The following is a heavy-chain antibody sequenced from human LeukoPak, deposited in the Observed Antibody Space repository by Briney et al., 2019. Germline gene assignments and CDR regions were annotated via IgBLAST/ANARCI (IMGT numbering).Heavy chain of an antibody. Sequence: GASVKVSCKVSGYTLTELSMHWVRQAPGKGLEWMGGFDPEDGETIYAQKFQGRVTMTEDTSTDTAYMELSSLRSEDTAVYYCATEVLLKHYYDGSGYLEYFQHWGQGTLVTVSS. CDR3: ATEVLLKHYYDGSGYLEYFQH. D-gene: IGHD3-22*01. V-gene: IGHV1-24*01. CDR1: GYTLTELS. CDR2: FDPEDGET. J-gene: IGHJ1*01.